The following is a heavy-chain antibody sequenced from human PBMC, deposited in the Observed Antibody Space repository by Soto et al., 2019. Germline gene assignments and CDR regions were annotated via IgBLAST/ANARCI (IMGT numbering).Heavy chain of an antibody. CDR2: IKSKENGGTT. CDR1: GFTFSNAW. CDR3: TTDLRLAKSGESCFIDY. D-gene: IGHD2-15*01. Sequence: EVQLVESGGDLVKPGETLKLSCTARGFTFSNAWMSWVRQAPGKGLEWVGHIKSKENGGTTDYAASVKGRFTISRGDSKNTLYLQTDCLITEHTAMYYCTTDLRLAKSGESCFIDYWGQGTLVAVSS. V-gene: IGHV3-15*01. J-gene: IGHJ4*02.